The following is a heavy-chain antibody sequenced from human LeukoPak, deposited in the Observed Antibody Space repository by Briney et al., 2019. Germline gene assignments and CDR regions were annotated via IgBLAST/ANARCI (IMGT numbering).Heavy chain of an antibody. D-gene: IGHD3-10*01. CDR2: ISWNSGSI. CDR1: GFTFDDYA. V-gene: IGHV3-9*01. J-gene: IGHJ4*02. Sequence: GGSLRLSCAASGFTFDDYAMHWVRQAPGKGLQWVSGISWNSGSIGYADSMKGRFTISRDNAKNSLYLQMNSLRAEDTALYYCAKEMSGSYYNYFDYWGQGTLVTVSS. CDR3: AKEMSGSYYNYFDY.